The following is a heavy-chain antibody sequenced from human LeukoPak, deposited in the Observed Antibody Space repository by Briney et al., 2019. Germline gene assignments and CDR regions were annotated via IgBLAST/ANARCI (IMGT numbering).Heavy chain of an antibody. D-gene: IGHD4-17*01. CDR3: ARAPYGDYPVYYYYMDV. V-gene: IGHV4-34*01. CDR2: INHSGST. J-gene: IGHJ6*03. CDR1: GGSFSGYY. Sequence: SETLSLTCAVYGGSFSGYYWSWIRQPPGKGLEWIGEINHSGSTNYNPSLKSRVTISVDTSKNQFSLKLSSVTAADTAVYYCARAPYGDYPVYYYYMDVWGKGTTVTVSS.